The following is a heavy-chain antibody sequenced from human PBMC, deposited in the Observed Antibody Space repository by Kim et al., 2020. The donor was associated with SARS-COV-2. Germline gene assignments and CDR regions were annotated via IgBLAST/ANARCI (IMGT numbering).Heavy chain of an antibody. CDR1: GGSISSYY. D-gene: IGHD1-26*01. CDR3: ARGGYGMDV. V-gene: IGHV4-59*01. J-gene: IGHJ6*02. Sequence: SETLSLTCTVSGGSISSYYWSWIRQPPGKGLEWIGYIYYSGSTHYNPSLKSRVTISVDTSKNQFSLKLSSVTAADTAVYYCARGGYGMDVWGQGTTVTVSS. CDR2: IYYSGST.